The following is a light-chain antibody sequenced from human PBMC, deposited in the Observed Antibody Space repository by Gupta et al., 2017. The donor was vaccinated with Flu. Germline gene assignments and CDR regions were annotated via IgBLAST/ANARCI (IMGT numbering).Light chain of an antibody. V-gene: IGKV3-20*01. CDR1: QSVTSSY. CDR2: GAS. J-gene: IGKJ2*03. Sequence: EIVLTQSPRTLSLSPGERVTLSCRASQSVTSSYLAWYQQKYGQAPRLLIYGASSRATGVPDRFTGSGAGTDFTLSISRREPEDFAVYYCQQYGTSPLYSFGQGTKLEIK. CDR3: QQYGTSPLYS.